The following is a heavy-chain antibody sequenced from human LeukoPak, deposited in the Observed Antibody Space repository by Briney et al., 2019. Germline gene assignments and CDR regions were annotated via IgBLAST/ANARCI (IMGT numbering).Heavy chain of an antibody. CDR3: AKGKRYPDY. Sequence: GGSLRLSCAASGFTFSGYSMNWVRQAPGKGLEWVSSISSSGSYTYYTDSVKGRFTISRDNAKNSLYLQMDSLRVEDTAVYYCAKGKRYPDYWGQGTLVTVSS. D-gene: IGHD1-1*01. CDR2: ISSSGSYT. V-gene: IGHV3-21*04. CDR1: GFTFSGYS. J-gene: IGHJ4*02.